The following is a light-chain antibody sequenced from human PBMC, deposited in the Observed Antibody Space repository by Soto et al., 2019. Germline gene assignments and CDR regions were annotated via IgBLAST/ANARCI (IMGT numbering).Light chain of an antibody. J-gene: IGKJ1*01. CDR1: QSVSNN. Sequence: EIVLTQSPGTLSLSPGESATLSCRASQSVSNNYLAWYQQKPGQAPRLLIYGASNRATGIPARFSGSGSGTEFTLTISSLQSADFAVYYCQQYNNWARTFGQGTKVDIK. CDR2: GAS. CDR3: QQYNNWART. V-gene: IGKV3-15*01.